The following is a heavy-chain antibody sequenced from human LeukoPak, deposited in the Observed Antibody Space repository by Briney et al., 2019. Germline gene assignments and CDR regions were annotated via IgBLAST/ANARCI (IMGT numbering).Heavy chain of an antibody. Sequence: SETLSLTCNVSGYSISRGYYWGWIRQPPGKGLEWIGCVHHTGSTYYNPSLRSRVSISVDKSTNHISLEVTSVTAADTAVYYCARDWGFGDSEDWFDPWGQGTLVTVSS. CDR3: ARDWGFGDSEDWFDP. D-gene: IGHD3-10*01. V-gene: IGHV4-38-2*02. CDR2: VHHTGST. J-gene: IGHJ5*02. CDR1: GYSISRGYY.